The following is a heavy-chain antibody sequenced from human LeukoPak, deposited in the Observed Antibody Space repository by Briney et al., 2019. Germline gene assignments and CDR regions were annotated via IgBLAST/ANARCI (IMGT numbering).Heavy chain of an antibody. Sequence: SETLSLTCAVYGGSFSGYYWSWIRQPPGKGLEWIGEINHSGSTNYNPSLKSRVTISVDTSKNQFSLKLSSVTAADTAVYYCARGEIYWGQGTLVTVSS. CDR2: INHSGST. J-gene: IGHJ4*02. CDR3: ARGEIY. CDR1: GGSFSGYY. V-gene: IGHV4-34*01.